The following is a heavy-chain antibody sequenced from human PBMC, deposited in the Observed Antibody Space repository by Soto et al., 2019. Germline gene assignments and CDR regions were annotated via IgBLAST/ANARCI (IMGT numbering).Heavy chain of an antibody. CDR1: GFTFSSYG. Sequence: GGSLRLACAASGFTFSSYGMHWVRQAPGKGLEWVAVISYDGSNKYYADSVKGRFTISRDNSKNTLYLQMNSLRAEDTAVYYCAKDHPPGPLWLGESSTFDYWGQGT. V-gene: IGHV3-30*18. CDR3: AKDHPPGPLWLGESSTFDY. J-gene: IGHJ4*02. D-gene: IGHD3-10*01. CDR2: ISYDGSNK.